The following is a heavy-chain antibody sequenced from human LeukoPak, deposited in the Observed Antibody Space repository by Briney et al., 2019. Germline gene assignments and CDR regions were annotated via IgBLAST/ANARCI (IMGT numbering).Heavy chain of an antibody. J-gene: IGHJ5*02. D-gene: IGHD3-3*01. CDR3: ATSIFGVSVWFDP. CDR1: GGTFISYT. CDR2: IIPILGIA. Sequence: SVKVSCKASGGTFISYTISWVRQAPGQGLEWMGRIIPILGIANYAQKFQGRVTITADKSTSTAYMELSSLRSEDTAVYYCATSIFGVSVWFDPWGQGTLVTVSP. V-gene: IGHV1-69*02.